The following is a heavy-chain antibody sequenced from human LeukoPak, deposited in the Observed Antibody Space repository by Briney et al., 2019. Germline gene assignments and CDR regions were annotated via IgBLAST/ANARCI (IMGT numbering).Heavy chain of an antibody. V-gene: IGHV3-23*01. CDR1: GFIFSSNA. CDR3: AKGDGNSCYSPVDH. CDR2: ITGGGTGT. Sequence: PGGSLRLSCAASGFIFSSNAMTWVRQAPGKGLEWVSRITGGGTGTYYTDSVKGRFIISRDDSKNTLSLQMNSLRAEDTALYYCAKGDGNSCYSPVDHWGQGTLVTVSS. D-gene: IGHD2/OR15-2a*01. J-gene: IGHJ4*02.